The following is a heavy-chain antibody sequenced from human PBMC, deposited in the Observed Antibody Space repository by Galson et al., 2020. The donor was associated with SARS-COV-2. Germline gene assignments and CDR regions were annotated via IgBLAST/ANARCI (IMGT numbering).Heavy chain of an antibody. CDR2: INPNSGGT. CDR3: ARVPFEYYYGCSPNWFDP. V-gene: IGHV1-2*02. CDR1: GYTFTGYY. D-gene: IGHD3-10*01. J-gene: IGHJ5*02. Sequence: ASVKVSCKASGYTFTGYYMHWVRQAPGQGLEWMGWINPNSGGTNYAQKFQGRVTMTRDTSISTAYMELSRLRSDDTAVYYCARVPFEYYYGCSPNWFDPWGQGTLVTVSS.